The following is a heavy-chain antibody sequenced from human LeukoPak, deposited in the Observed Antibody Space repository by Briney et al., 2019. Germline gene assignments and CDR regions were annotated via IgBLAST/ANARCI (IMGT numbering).Heavy chain of an antibody. D-gene: IGHD3-10*01. V-gene: IGHV3-74*01. CDR2: ITSDGSST. Sequence: AGGSLRLSCAASGFTFSSYWMHWVRQAPGKGLVWVSRITSDGSSTSYADSVKGRFTISRDNAKNTLYLQMNSLRAEDTAVYYCARGRRYYYGSGSSPFDPWGQGTLVTVSS. J-gene: IGHJ5*02. CDR1: GFTFSSYW. CDR3: ARGRRYYYGSGSSPFDP.